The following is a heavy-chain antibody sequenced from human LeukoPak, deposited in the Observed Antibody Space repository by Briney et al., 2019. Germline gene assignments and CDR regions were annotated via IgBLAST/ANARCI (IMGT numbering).Heavy chain of an antibody. Sequence: SETLSLTCTVSGGSISSISYYWGWIRQPPGKGREWIGSIYYSGSTYYHPSLKSRVTISVDTSKNQFSLKLSSVTAADTAVYYCARRRGYLGHYDYWGQGTLVTVSS. CDR3: ARRRGYLGHYDY. D-gene: IGHD5-12*01. CDR1: GGSISSISYY. V-gene: IGHV4-39*01. CDR2: IYYSGST. J-gene: IGHJ4*02.